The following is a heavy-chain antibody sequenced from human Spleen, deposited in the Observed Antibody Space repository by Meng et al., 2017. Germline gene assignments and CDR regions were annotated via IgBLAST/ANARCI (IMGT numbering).Heavy chain of an antibody. CDR1: GFTFSTYT. V-gene: IGHV3-30-3*01. CDR2: ISYDGTNK. J-gene: IGHJ4*02. CDR3: AKDLGSLAAANNY. Sequence: QVQLVESGGGVVQPGRSLRLSCAASGFTFSTYTMHWVRQAPGKGLEWVAVISYDGTNKYYADCVKGRFTISRDNSKSTLYLQMNSLRVEDTAIYYCAKDLGSLAAANNYWGQGILVTVSS. D-gene: IGHD6-13*01.